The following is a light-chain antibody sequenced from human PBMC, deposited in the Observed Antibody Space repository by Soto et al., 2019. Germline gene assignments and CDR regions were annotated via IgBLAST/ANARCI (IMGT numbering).Light chain of an antibody. J-gene: IGKJ2*01. V-gene: IGKV1-5*03. Sequence: DIQMTQSPSPLSASVGDRVTITCRASQSISSWLAWYQQKPGKAPKLLISKTSSLESGVPSRFSGSGSGTEFTLTISGLQPDDFATYFCQQSDSYPYTFGQGTKLEIK. CDR2: KTS. CDR1: QSISSW. CDR3: QQSDSYPYT.